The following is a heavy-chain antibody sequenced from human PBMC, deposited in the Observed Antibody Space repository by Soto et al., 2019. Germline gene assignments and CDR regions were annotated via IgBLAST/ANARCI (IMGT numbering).Heavy chain of an antibody. CDR1: GFTFRSYV. D-gene: IGHD3-16*01. CDR3: ARWGTTGGLDV. V-gene: IGHV3-30*19. CDR2: TSYDGSDK. Sequence: QVQLVESGGGVVQPGTSLRVSCVGSGFTFRSYVIHWVRQAPGKGLAWVALTSYDGSDKYYGDSVRGRFTISRDNSRNTVDLQMDNRRLEDTALYYCARWGTTGGLDVWGQGTLVSV. J-gene: IGHJ1*01.